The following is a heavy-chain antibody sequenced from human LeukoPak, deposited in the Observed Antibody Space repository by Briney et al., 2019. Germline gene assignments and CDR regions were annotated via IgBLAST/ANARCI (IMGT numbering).Heavy chain of an antibody. CDR3: AREGSSSFDAFDI. J-gene: IGHJ3*02. V-gene: IGHV3-74*01. Sequence: GGSLRLSCAASGFTFSSYWMHWVRHAPGKGLVWVSRINSDGSSTSYADSVKGRFTISRDNAKNTLYLQMNSLRAEDTAVYYCAREGSSSFDAFDIWGQGTMVTVSS. D-gene: IGHD6-13*01. CDR1: GFTFSSYW. CDR2: INSDGSST.